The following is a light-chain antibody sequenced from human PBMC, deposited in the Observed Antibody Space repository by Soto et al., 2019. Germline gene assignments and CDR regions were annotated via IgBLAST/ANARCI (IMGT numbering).Light chain of an antibody. J-gene: IGKJ2*01. V-gene: IGKV1-5*03. CDR1: QSVTNF. CDR3: QQYDDAPT. Sequence: DIQMTQSPSTLSASVGDRVTLTCRASQSVTNFLAWYQQKPGKAPNLLIYRASRLESGVPSRFSGSGSETEFTQSILSLQPDDFDTYYSQQYDDAPTFGQGTKVEI. CDR2: RAS.